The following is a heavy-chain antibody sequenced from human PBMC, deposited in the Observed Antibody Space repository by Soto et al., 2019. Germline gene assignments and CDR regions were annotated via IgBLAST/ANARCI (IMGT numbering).Heavy chain of an antibody. V-gene: IGHV4-39*02. CDR3: AKLKVGATRATDVDS. Sequence: QLNESGPGLVKPSETLSLTCNVSGVLVSSGDYFWGWIRQPPGKGLEWIGSAHSSGGTYYKPSLKARLTISVDKSKNNFSLRLNSVTAADTGVYYCAKLKVGATRATDVDSWGQGKLVSVSS. CDR2: AHSSGGT. J-gene: IGHJ4*02. D-gene: IGHD1-26*01. CDR1: GVLVSSGDYF.